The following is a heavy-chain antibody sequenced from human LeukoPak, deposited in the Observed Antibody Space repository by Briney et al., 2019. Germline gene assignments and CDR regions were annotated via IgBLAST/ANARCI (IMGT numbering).Heavy chain of an antibody. Sequence: PSETLSLTCTVSGGSISSSTYHWGWIRQPPGKGLEWIGNIYYSGSTYYNPSLESRATLYVDTSKKQFSLKLNPVTAADTAVYYCARLPQGGSSYGPLDVWGQGTTVTVSS. CDR1: GGSISSSTYH. CDR2: IYYSGST. J-gene: IGHJ6*02. D-gene: IGHD5-18*01. CDR3: ARLPQGGSSYGPLDV. V-gene: IGHV4-39*01.